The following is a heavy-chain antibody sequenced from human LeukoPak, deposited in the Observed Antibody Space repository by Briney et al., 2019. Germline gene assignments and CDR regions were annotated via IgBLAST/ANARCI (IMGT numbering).Heavy chain of an antibody. CDR2: INPNSGGT. Sequence: ASVKVSCKVSGYTLTELSMHWVRQAPGQGLEWMGRINPNSGGTNYAQKFQGRVTMTRDTSISTAYMELSRLRSDDTAVYYCARFGVVVAAGDYWGQGTLVTVSS. V-gene: IGHV1-2*06. J-gene: IGHJ4*02. CDR1: GYTLTELS. CDR3: ARFGVVVAAGDY. D-gene: IGHD2-15*01.